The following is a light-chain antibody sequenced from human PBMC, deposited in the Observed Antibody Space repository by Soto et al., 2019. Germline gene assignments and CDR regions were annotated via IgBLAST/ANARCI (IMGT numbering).Light chain of an antibody. J-gene: IGKJ1*01. CDR2: AAS. V-gene: IGKV1-39*01. Sequence: DIQMTQSPSSLSPSVGDRVTITCRASQSISDYLNWYQQQPGKAPKLLIYAASSLQSGVPSRSSGSGSETDFTLTISSLQPEDFAAYYCQQTYTTPWTFGQGTKVEIK. CDR1: QSISDY. CDR3: QQTYTTPWT.